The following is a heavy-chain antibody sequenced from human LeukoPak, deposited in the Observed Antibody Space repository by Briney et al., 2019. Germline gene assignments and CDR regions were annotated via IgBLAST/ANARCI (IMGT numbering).Heavy chain of an antibody. J-gene: IGHJ4*02. CDR3: ARRVCSSTNCPMLDY. CDR2: INHSGST. Sequence: SETLSLTCAVYGGSFSGYYWSWIRQPPGKGLEWIGEINHSGSTNYNPSLKSRVTISVDTSKNQFSLKLSSVTAADTAVYYCARRVCSSTNCPMLDYWGQGTLVTVSS. V-gene: IGHV4-34*01. D-gene: IGHD2-2*01. CDR1: GGSFSGYY.